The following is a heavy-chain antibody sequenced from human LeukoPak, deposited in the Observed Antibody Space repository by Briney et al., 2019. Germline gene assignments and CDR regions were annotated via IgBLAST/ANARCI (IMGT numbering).Heavy chain of an antibody. CDR2: INHSGST. CDR1: GGSINSGGYF. Sequence: SETLSLTCTVSGGSINSGGYFWTWIRQHPGKGLEWNGEINHSGSTNYNPSLKSRVTISVDTSKNQFSLKLSSVTAADTAVYYCASGTPYYCSSTSCYNYWGQGTLVTVSS. CDR3: ASGTPYYCSSTSCYNY. D-gene: IGHD2-2*02. J-gene: IGHJ4*02. V-gene: IGHV4-34*01.